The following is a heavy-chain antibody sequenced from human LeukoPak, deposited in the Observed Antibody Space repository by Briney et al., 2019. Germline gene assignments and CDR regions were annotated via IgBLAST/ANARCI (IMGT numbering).Heavy chain of an antibody. D-gene: IGHD3-22*01. Sequence: GGSLRLSCVVSGLTFSSYSMSWVRQAPGKGLDWVSGISASGGDTWYPDSVKGRFTISRDNSKNTVFLQMSSLRAEDTAVYYCARDHHPGYHDSLGFNWLDPWGQGTLVSVSS. J-gene: IGHJ5*02. CDR2: ISASGGDT. CDR3: ARDHHPGYHDSLGFNWLDP. V-gene: IGHV3-23*01. CDR1: GLTFSSYS.